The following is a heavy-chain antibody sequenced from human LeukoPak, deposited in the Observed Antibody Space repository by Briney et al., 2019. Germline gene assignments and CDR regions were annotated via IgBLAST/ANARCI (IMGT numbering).Heavy chain of an antibody. CDR1: SGSISSYY. D-gene: IGHD1-14*01. CDR3: ARSPGGNPTTHYFDY. CDR2: IYYSGNT. Sequence: PSETLSLTCTVSSGSISSYYWSWIRQPPGKGLEWIGYIYYSGNTNYNPSLRSRLTISLDTSKNQFSLHLSSVTAADTALYYCARSPGGNPTTHYFDYWGQGTLVTVSS. V-gene: IGHV4-59*01. J-gene: IGHJ4*02.